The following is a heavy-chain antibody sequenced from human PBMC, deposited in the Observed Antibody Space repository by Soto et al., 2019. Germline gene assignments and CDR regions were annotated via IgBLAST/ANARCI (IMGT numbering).Heavy chain of an antibody. CDR2: LTNSASTT. J-gene: IGHJ4*02. D-gene: IGHD1-26*01. Sequence: EVQLLESGGGLVRPGGSLRLSCVASGFTFGSYAMTWVRQAPGKGLEWVSALTNSASTTYYADSVTGRFTISRDNSKNTLYLQMNNLRAEDTAVYYCAQDFGGSRPFHFWGQGTLVTVSS. CDR1: GFTFGSYA. V-gene: IGHV3-23*01. CDR3: AQDFGGSRPFHF.